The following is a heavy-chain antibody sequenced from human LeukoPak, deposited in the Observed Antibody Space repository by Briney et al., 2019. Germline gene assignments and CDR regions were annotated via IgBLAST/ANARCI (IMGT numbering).Heavy chain of an antibody. CDR3: AKEWAYCGGDCSSLFDY. J-gene: IGHJ4*02. V-gene: IGHV3-23*01. CDR1: GFTFSSYA. D-gene: IGHD2-21*02. Sequence: GGSLRLSCAASGFTFSSYAMSWVRQAPGKGLEWVSAISGSGGSTYYADSVKGRFTISRDNSKNTLYLQMNSLRAEDTAVYYCAKEWAYCGGDCSSLFDYWGQGTLVTVSS. CDR2: ISGSGGST.